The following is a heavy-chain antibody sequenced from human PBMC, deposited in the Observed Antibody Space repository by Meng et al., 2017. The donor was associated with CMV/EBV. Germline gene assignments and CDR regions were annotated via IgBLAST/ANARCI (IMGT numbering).Heavy chain of an antibody. CDR1: GYTFTGYY. CDR2: INPNSGGT. Sequence: ASVKVSCKASGYTFTGYYMHWVRQAPGQGLEWMGWINPNSGGTNYAQKFQGRVTMTRDTSISTAYMELSRLRSDDTAVYYRARSESSLRMPAIWYWGQGTLVTVSS. J-gene: IGHJ4*02. CDR3: ARSESSLRMPAIWY. D-gene: IGHD2-2*01. V-gene: IGHV1-2*02.